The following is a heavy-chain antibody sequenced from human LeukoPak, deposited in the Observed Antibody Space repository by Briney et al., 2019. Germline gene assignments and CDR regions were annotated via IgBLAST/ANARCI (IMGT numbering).Heavy chain of an antibody. CDR1: GFTFSSYS. Sequence: GGSLRLSCAASGFTFSSYSMNWVRQAPGKGLEWVSSISSSSSYIYYADSVKGRFTISRDNAKNSLYLQMNSLRAEDTAVYYCARGVDTAMVTGVGDYWGQGTLVTVSS. D-gene: IGHD5-18*01. CDR3: ARGVDTAMVTGVGDY. CDR2: ISSSSSYI. V-gene: IGHV3-21*01. J-gene: IGHJ4*02.